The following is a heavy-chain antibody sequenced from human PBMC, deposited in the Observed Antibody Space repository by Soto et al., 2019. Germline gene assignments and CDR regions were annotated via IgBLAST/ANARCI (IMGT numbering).Heavy chain of an antibody. CDR3: VRGVVVVVGSTAENFDH. D-gene: IGHD2-15*01. V-gene: IGHV3-48*02. Sequence: GGSLRLSCVTSGFTFTKYGMNWVRQAPGKGLEWVSYISYSGETKYYADSLKGRYAISRDDAKNSVYLQMNSLRDEDTAFYYCVRGVVVVVGSTAENFDHWGQGTLVTVSS. CDR2: ISYSGETK. CDR1: GFTFTKYG. J-gene: IGHJ4*02.